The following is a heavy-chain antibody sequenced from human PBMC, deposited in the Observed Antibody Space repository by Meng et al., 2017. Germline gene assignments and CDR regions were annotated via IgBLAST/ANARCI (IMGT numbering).Heavy chain of an antibody. Sequence: LEDSAPGLVKPSQTLSLTCTVSGGSISSGGYYWSWIRQHPGKGLEWIGYIYYSGSTYYNPSLKSLVTISVDTSKNQFSLKLSSVTAADTAVYYCARVTSSYYFDYWGQGTLVTVSS. J-gene: IGHJ4*02. V-gene: IGHV4-31*01. CDR2: IYYSGST. CDR1: GGSISSGGYY. D-gene: IGHD2/OR15-2a*01. CDR3: ARVTSSYYFDY.